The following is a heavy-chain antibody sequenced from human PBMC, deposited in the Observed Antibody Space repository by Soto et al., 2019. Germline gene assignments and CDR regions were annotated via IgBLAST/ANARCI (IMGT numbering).Heavy chain of an antibody. CDR2: IYSGGST. D-gene: IGHD2-15*01. Sequence: EVQLVESGGGLVQPGGSLRLSCAASGFTVSSNYMSWVRQALGKGLEWVSVIYSGGSTYYADSVKARFTISRDNSENTLYLQMNSLRAEDTAVYYCARTCSGGTCSFDYWGQGTLVTVSS. J-gene: IGHJ4*02. V-gene: IGHV3-66*01. CDR3: ARTCSGGTCSFDY. CDR1: GFTVSSNY.